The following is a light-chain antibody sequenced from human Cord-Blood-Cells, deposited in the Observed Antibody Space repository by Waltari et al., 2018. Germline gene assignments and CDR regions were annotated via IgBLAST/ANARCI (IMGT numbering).Light chain of an antibody. CDR1: QSVSSY. J-gene: IGKJ2*01. V-gene: IGKV3-11*01. CDR2: DAS. Sequence: LSLSPGERATLSCRASQSVSSYLAWYQQKPGQAPRLLIYDASNRATGIPARFSGSGSGTDFTLTISSLEPEDFAVYYCQQRSNWPTFGQGTKLEIK. CDR3: QQRSNWPT.